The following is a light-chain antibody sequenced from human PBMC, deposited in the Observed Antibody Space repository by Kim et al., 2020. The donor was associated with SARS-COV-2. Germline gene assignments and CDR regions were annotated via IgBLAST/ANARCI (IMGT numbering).Light chain of an antibody. CDR3: QVWDSTRGV. V-gene: IGLV3-21*04. CDR1: NIGSKS. Sequence: SYELTQPPSVSVAPGKTARITCGGNNIGSKSVHWYQQKPGEAPVVVIYYDSDRPSGIPERFSGSNSGYTATLTISRVEAGDEAGYYCQVWDSTRGVFGGGTQLTVL. J-gene: IGLJ3*02. CDR2: YDS.